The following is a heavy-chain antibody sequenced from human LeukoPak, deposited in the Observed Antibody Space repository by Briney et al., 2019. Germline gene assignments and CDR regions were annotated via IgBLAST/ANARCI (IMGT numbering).Heavy chain of an antibody. Sequence: SQTLSLTCAVSGGSISSGGYSWRWIRQPPGKGLEWIGYIYHSGSTYYNPSLKSRVTISVDRSKNQFSLKLSSVTAADTAVYYCARAGDFWSGYPSRNYMDVWGKGTTVTVSS. CDR3: ARAGDFWSGYPSRNYMDV. CDR2: IYHSGST. J-gene: IGHJ6*03. V-gene: IGHV4-30-2*01. CDR1: GGSISSGGYS. D-gene: IGHD3-3*01.